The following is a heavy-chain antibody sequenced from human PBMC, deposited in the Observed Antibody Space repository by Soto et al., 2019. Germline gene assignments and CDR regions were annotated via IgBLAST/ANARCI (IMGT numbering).Heavy chain of an antibody. Sequence: GSLRLSCAASGFTFSGYAMSWVRQAPGKGLEWVSSISGNGGSTCYADSVKGRFTISRDNAKNSLYLQMNSLRAEDTALYYCAKQGDEYYFDYWGQGTLVTVSS. J-gene: IGHJ4*02. CDR2: ISGNGGST. V-gene: IGHV3-23*01. CDR3: AKQGDEYYFDY. CDR1: GFTFSGYA. D-gene: IGHD2-21*02.